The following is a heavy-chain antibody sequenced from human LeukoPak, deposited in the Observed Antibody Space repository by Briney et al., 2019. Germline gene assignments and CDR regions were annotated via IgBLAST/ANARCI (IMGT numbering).Heavy chain of an antibody. CDR3: ARDLYDHDSSGYYEF. V-gene: IGHV4-59*01. CDR2: IYESGST. CDR1: GGSISGYY. Sequence: SETLTLTCTVSGGSISGYYWSWIRQPPGKALEWIGYIYESGSTDYNPSLKSRVTISRDTSKNQVSLKLTSVTTADTAVYYCARDLYDHDSSGYYEFWGQGTLVTVSS. D-gene: IGHD3-22*01. J-gene: IGHJ4*02.